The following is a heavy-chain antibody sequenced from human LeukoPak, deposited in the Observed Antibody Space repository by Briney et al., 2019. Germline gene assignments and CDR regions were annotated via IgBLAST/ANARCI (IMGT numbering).Heavy chain of an antibody. V-gene: IGHV4-39*01. Sequence: SETLSLTCTVSGGSISSSSYYWGWIRQPPGKGLEWIVSIYYSGSTYYNPSLKSRVTISVDTSKNQFSLKLSSVTAADTAVYYCARLPTVVTPRRIDYWGQGTLVTVSS. CDR2: IYYSGST. J-gene: IGHJ4*02. D-gene: IGHD4-23*01. CDR1: GGSISSSSYY. CDR3: ARLPTVVTPRRIDY.